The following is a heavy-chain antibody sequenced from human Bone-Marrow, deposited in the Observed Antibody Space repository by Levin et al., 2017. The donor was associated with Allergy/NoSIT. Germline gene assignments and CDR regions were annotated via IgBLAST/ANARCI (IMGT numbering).Heavy chain of an antibody. D-gene: IGHD3-16*01. V-gene: IGHV3-23*01. CDR3: AKRGATAITRYFDY. CDR1: GFTFSGYA. J-gene: IGHJ4*02. CDR2: ISTGGDVT. Sequence: GGSLRLSCATSGFTFSGYAMSWIRQTPRKGLEWVSSISTGGDVTWYADSVEGRFTTSRDNSRNTLYLQMNNLKGEDTAVYYCAKRGATAITRYFDYWGQGTLVTVSS.